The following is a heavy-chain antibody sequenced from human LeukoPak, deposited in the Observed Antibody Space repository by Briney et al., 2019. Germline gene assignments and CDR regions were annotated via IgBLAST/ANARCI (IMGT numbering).Heavy chain of an antibody. CDR3: ARGPFTIFIGMDV. CDR1: GGSISSYY. Sequence: PSETLSLTCTVSGGSISSYYWSWIRQPPGKGLEWIRYIYYSGSTNYNPSLKSRVTISVDTSKNQFSLKLSSVTAADTAVYYCARGPFTIFIGMDVWGQGTTVTVSS. D-gene: IGHD3-3*01. V-gene: IGHV4-59*01. CDR2: IYYSGST. J-gene: IGHJ6*02.